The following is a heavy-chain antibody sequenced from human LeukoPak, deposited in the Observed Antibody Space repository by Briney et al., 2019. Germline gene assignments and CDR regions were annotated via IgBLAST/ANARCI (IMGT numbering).Heavy chain of an antibody. CDR1: GGSISSGSYY. CDR3: ARASGVVAATHYYCYYMDV. Sequence: PSETLSLTCTVSGGSISSGSYYWSWIRQPAGKGLEWIGRIYTSGSTNYNPSLKSRVTISVDTSKNQFSLKLSSVTAADTAVYYCARASGVVAATHYYCYYMDVWGKGTTVTVSS. J-gene: IGHJ6*03. V-gene: IGHV4-61*02. D-gene: IGHD2-15*01. CDR2: IYTSGST.